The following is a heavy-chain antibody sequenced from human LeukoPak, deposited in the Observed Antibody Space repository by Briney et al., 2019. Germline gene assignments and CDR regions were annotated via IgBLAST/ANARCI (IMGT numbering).Heavy chain of an antibody. J-gene: IGHJ4*02. CDR1: GFTFISYW. Sequence: GGSLRLSCAASGFTFISYWMSWVRQAPGKGLEWVANIKQDGSEKYHVDSVKGRFTISRDNSKNTLYLQMNSLRAEDTAIYYCAKDLVYRVAVAGYGDSWGQGTLVTVSS. CDR3: AKDLVYRVAVAGYGDS. D-gene: IGHD6-19*01. V-gene: IGHV3-7*03. CDR2: IKQDGSEK.